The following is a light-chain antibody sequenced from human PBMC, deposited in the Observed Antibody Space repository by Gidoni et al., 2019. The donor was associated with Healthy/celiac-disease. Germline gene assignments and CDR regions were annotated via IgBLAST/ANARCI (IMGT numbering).Light chain of an antibody. Sequence: NFMLTQHHSVSESPGKTVTISCTRSSGSIASNYLQWYQQRPGSSPSTLIYEDNQIPAGVPDRFSGSIYSSSNSSSLTISGLKTEDEAYYYCQSYDSSNVIFGGGTKLTVL. V-gene: IGLV6-57*01. CDR2: EDN. J-gene: IGLJ2*01. CDR3: QSYDSSNVI. CDR1: SGSIASNY.